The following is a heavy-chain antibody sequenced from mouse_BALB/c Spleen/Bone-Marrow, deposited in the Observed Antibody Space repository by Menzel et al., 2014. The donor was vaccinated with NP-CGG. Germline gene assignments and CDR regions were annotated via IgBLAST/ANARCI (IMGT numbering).Heavy chain of an antibody. CDR2: ISSGGSYT. V-gene: IGHV5-6*01. CDR3: ARRRDYYAMDY. CDR1: GFTFSSYG. Sequence: EVHLVESGGDLVKPGGSLKLSCAASGFTFSSYGMSWVRQTPDKRLEWVATISSGGSYTYYPDSVKGRFTISRDNAKNTLYLQMSSLKSVDTAMYYCARRRDYYAMDYWGQGTSVTVSS. J-gene: IGHJ4*01.